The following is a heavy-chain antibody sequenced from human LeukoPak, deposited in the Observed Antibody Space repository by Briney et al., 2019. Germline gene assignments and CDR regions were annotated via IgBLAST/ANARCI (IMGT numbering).Heavy chain of an antibody. J-gene: IGHJ6*02. V-gene: IGHV3-11*01. CDR1: GFTFSDYY. CDR2: ISSSGSTI. D-gene: IGHD4-17*01. Sequence: GGSLRLSCAASGFTFSDYYMSWIRQAPGKGLEWVSYISSSGSTIYYADSVKGRFTISRDNAKNSLCLQMNSLRAEDTAVYYCARDPRYGAYYYYGMDVWGQGTTVTVSS. CDR3: ARDPRYGAYYYYGMDV.